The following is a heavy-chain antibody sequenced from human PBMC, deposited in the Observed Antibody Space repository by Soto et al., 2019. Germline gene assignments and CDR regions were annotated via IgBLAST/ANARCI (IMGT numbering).Heavy chain of an antibody. CDR2: IYYSGST. D-gene: IGHD2-15*01. CDR3: ARVVVVAATVYYFDY. J-gene: IGHJ4*02. Sequence: SETLSLTCTVSGGSISSSSYYWGWIRQPPGKGLEWIGSIYYSGSTYYNPSLKSRVTISVDTSKNQFSLKLSSVTAADTAVYYCARVVVVAATVYYFDYWGQGTLVTVSS. CDR1: GGSISSSSYY. V-gene: IGHV4-39*01.